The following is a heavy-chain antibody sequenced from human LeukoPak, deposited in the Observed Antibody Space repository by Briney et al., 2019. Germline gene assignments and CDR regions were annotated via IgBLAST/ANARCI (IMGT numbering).Heavy chain of an antibody. V-gene: IGHV4-4*07. J-gene: IGHJ5*02. CDR1: GGSISSYF. CDR3: AREDSASGRGLGS. Sequence: SETLSLTCTVSGGSISSYFWTWIRQPAGKGLEWIGRISTTETTHYSPSLKNRVNMSVDTSKNQFPLKMTSVTAADTAIYYCAREDSASGRGLGSWGQGTLVTVSS. D-gene: IGHD3-10*01. CDR2: ISTTETT.